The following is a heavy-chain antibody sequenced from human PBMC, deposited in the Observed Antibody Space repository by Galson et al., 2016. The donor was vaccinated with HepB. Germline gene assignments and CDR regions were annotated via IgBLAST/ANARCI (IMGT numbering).Heavy chain of an antibody. CDR1: GNTFSDYY. D-gene: IGHD5-12*01. Sequence: VKVSCTVSGNTFSDYYMHWVQQAPGKGLSWMGLVDSRDGQTRYAEEFQDRITITADTPTDTSYKELTGLRFEETAVSYCSTFKYSAYGYFFYYWGHGTLVTVSS. CDR3: STFKYSAYGYFFYY. CDR2: VDSRDGQT. J-gene: IGHJ4*01. V-gene: IGHV1-69-2*01.